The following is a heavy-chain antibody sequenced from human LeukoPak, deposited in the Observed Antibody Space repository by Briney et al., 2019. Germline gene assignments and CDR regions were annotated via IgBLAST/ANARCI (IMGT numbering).Heavy chain of an antibody. Sequence: GXXXRLACAASGFTVSSNYMNWVRQAPGKXLXGVSVIYSGGNTYYADSVKGRFTISRDNSKNTLYLQMNSLRDEDTAVYYCARDGPGAIEYYYGMDVWGLGTTVTVSS. CDR2: IYSGGNT. CDR3: ARDGPGAIEYYYGMDV. D-gene: IGHD7-27*01. J-gene: IGHJ6*02. V-gene: IGHV3-53*01. CDR1: GFTVSSNY.